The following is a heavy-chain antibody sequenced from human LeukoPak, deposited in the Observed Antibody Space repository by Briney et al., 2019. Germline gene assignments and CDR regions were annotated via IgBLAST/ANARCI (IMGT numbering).Heavy chain of an antibody. CDR1: GFTFSSYG. V-gene: IGHV3-33*06. CDR2: IWYDGSNK. D-gene: IGHD7-27*01. J-gene: IGHJ4*02. CDR3: AKDLGNSLGIDY. Sequence: SLRLSCAASGFTFSSYGMHWVRQAPGKGLEWVAVIWYDGSNKYYADSVKGRLTISRDNSKNTLYLQMNSLRAEDTAVYYCAKDLGNSLGIDYWGQGTLVTVSS.